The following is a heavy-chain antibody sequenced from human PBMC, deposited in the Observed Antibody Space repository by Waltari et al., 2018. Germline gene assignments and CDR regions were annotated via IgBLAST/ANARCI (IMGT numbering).Heavy chain of an antibody. CDR1: GGSFGGYY. D-gene: IGHD4-4*01. CDR3: ARNWGTVTTGY. CDR2: INHSGST. V-gene: IGHV4-34*01. J-gene: IGHJ4*02. Sequence: QVQLQQWGAGLLKPSETLSLTCAVYGGSFGGYYWSWTRQPPGKGLEWIGEINHSGSTNYNPSLKSRVTISVDTSKNQFSLKLSSVTAADTAVYYCARNWGTVTTGYWGQGTLVTVSS.